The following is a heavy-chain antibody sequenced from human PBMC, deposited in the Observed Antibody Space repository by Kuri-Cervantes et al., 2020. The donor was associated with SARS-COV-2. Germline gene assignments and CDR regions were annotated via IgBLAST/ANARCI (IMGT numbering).Heavy chain of an antibody. Sequence: GGSLRLSCAASGFTFSSYGMHWVRQAPGKGLEWVAVIWYDGSNKYYADAVKGRFTISRDNSKNTLYLQMNSLRDEDTAVYYCARGSVYYGMDVWGQGTTVTVSS. CDR2: IWYDGSNK. J-gene: IGHJ6*02. CDR1: GFTFSSYG. CDR3: ARGSVYYGMDV. V-gene: IGHV3-33*01.